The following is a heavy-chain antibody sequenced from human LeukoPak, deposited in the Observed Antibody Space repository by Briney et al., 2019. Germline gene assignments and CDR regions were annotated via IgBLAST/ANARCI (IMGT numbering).Heavy chain of an antibody. CDR1: GYTFTSYG. V-gene: IGHV1-18*01. D-gene: IGHD6-13*01. J-gene: IGHJ4*02. CDR2: ISAYNGNT. Sequence: ATVKVSCKASGYTFTSYGISWVRQAPGQGVEWMGWISAYNGNTNYAQKLQGRVTMTTDTSTSTAYMELRSLRSDDTAVYYCARARQQLPLDYWGQGTLVTVSS. CDR3: ARARQQLPLDY.